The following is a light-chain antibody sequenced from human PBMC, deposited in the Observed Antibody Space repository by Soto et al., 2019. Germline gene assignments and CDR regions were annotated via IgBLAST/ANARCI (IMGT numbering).Light chain of an antibody. CDR3: HQRRILFT. CDR1: QSLSNF. Sequence: EIVLTQSPATLSLSPGERATLSRRASQSLSNFLALYQQKPDQAPRLLISDPSIRATGIPVRFSGSGSGTDFALTVSSLVSEHFAVNDCHQRRILFTVGPGTTVEIK. J-gene: IGKJ3*01. V-gene: IGKV3-11*01. CDR2: DPS.